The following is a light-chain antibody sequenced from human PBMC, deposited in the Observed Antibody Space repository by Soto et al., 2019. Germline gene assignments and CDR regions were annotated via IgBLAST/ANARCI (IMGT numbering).Light chain of an antibody. J-gene: IGLJ1*01. CDR1: SSNIGSNT. Sequence: QSVLTQPPSASGTPGQRVTMSCSGGSSNIGSNTVSWYQHLPGTAPQILIYSDTQRASGVADRFSGSKSGTSASLAISGLQSDDEADYYCAAWDDRLNGALFGTGTKVTVL. CDR3: AAWDDRLNGAL. CDR2: SDT. V-gene: IGLV1-44*01.